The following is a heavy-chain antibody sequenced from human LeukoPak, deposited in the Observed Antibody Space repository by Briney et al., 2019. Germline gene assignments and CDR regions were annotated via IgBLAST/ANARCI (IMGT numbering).Heavy chain of an antibody. D-gene: IGHD6-19*01. CDR1: GFTFDDYA. V-gene: IGHV3-43D*03. CDR3: ARATVQWLVPRFDY. J-gene: IGHJ4*02. CDR2: ISWDGGSA. Sequence: GGSLRLSCAASGFTFDDYAMHWVRQAPGKGLEWVSLISWDGGSAYYADSVKGRFTISRDNAKNSLYLQMNSLRAEDTAVYYCARATVQWLVPRFDYWGQGTLVTVSS.